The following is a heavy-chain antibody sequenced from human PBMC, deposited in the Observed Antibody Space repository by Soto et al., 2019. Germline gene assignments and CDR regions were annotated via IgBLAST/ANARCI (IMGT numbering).Heavy chain of an antibody. Sequence: QVQLQQWGAGLLKPSETLSLTCAVYGGSFSGYSWPWIRQPPGTGLEWIGEINHSGSTNYNPPLKSRVTISVDTSKNQFSLKLTSVTAADTAVYYCARDKITGLFDYWGQGTLVTVSS. J-gene: IGHJ4*02. V-gene: IGHV4-34*01. CDR1: GGSFSGYS. CDR2: INHSGST. CDR3: ARDKITGLFDY. D-gene: IGHD2-8*02.